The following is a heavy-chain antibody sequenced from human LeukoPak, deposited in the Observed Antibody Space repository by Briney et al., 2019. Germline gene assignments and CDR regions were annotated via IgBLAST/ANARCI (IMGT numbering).Heavy chain of an antibody. CDR1: GFTFNSCA. CDR2: ISDSGTST. D-gene: IGHD2/OR15-2a*01. Sequence: GGSLRLSCAASGFTFNSCAMSWVRQAPGEGLEWVSTISDSGTSTFYADSVKGRFTISRDNSKNTLYVQMNSLRAEDTAVYYCAKRDYYSFDYWGQGTLVTVSS. J-gene: IGHJ4*02. V-gene: IGHV3-23*01. CDR3: AKRDYYSFDY.